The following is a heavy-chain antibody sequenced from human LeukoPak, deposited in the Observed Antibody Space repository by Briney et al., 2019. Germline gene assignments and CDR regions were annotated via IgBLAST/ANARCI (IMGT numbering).Heavy chain of an antibody. D-gene: IGHD2-8*01. CDR1: GFTFSSYG. CDR2: ISYDGSNK. Sequence: GGSLRLSCAASGFTFSSYGMHWVRQAPGQGLEWVAVISYDGSNKYYADSVKGRFTISRDNSKNTLYLQMNSLRAEDTAVYYCAKAGNGVVGYYGMDVWGQGTTVTVSS. J-gene: IGHJ6*02. V-gene: IGHV3-30*18. CDR3: AKAGNGVVGYYGMDV.